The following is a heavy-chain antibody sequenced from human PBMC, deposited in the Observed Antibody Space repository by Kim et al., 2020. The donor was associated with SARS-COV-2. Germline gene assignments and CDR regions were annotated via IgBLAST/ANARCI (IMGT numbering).Heavy chain of an antibody. V-gene: IGHV3-30*04. CDR3: ATDWAVLRSVTYVFD. D-gene: IGHD4-17*01. CDR2: ISSDGTQK. Sequence: GGSLRLSCATSGFAFSDSPLHWVRQSPGTGLEWVALISSDGTQKNYANSVRGRFTISRDISKRTLFLQMNSLRPEDTAVYYCATDWAVLRSVTYVFD. CDR1: GFAFSDSP. J-gene: IGHJ4*01.